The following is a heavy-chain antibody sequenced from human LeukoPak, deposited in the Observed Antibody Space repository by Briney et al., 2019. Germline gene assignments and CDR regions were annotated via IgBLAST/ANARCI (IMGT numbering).Heavy chain of an antibody. Sequence: GGSLRLSCATSGFPFSDFSMSWVRQAPGRGLEWISTTNSGGTSTYYAESVKGRFTISRDNSKNTPYLQMSSLRVEDTAVYYCAKQSYARSLGEGGPGTLVSVSS. D-gene: IGHD2-8*01. J-gene: IGHJ4*02. V-gene: IGHV3-23*01. CDR3: AKQSYARSLGE. CDR1: GFPFSDFS. CDR2: TNSGGTST.